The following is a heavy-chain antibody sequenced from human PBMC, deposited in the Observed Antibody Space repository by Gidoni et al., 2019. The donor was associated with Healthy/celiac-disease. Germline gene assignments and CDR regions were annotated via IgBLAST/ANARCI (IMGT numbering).Heavy chain of an antibody. Sequence: QVQLVESGGGVVQPGRSLRLSCAASGFTFSSYGMHWVRQAPGKGLEWVAVISYDGSNKYYADSVKGRFTISRDNSKNTLYLQMNSLRAEDTAVYYCANFGGRGYGDRDDAFDIWGQGTMVTVSS. CDR3: ANFGGRGYGDRDDAFDI. CDR1: GFTFSSYG. D-gene: IGHD4-17*01. CDR2: ISYDGSNK. V-gene: IGHV3-30*18. J-gene: IGHJ3*02.